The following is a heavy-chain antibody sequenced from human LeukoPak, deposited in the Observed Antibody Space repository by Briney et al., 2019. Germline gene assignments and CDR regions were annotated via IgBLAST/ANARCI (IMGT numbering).Heavy chain of an antibody. J-gene: IGHJ4*02. CDR1: GYRFISNY. D-gene: IGHD2-21*02. V-gene: IGHV1-2*02. Sequence: ASVKVSCKASGYRFISNYIQWVRQAPGLGPPWMGWMHPGNGNTRYAEKFQGRVTMTRDTSINTAYMDLSSLTSDDTAVYYCAREGSYCVGGDCYSFDFWGQGTLVTVSS. CDR3: AREGSYCVGGDCYSFDF. CDR2: MHPGNGNT.